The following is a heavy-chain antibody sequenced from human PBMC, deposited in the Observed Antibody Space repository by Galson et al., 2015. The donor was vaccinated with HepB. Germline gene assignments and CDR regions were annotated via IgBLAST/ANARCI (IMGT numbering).Heavy chain of an antibody. J-gene: IGHJ3*02. V-gene: IGHV3-30*18. Sequence: SLRLSCAASGFTFSSYWMSWVRQAPGKGLEWVAVISYDGSNKYYADSVKGRFTISRDNSKNTLYLQMNSLRAEDTAVYYCAKLLDYGGNSVAAFDIWGQGTMVTVSS. CDR3: AKLLDYGGNSVAAFDI. D-gene: IGHD4-23*01. CDR1: GFTFSSYW. CDR2: ISYDGSNK.